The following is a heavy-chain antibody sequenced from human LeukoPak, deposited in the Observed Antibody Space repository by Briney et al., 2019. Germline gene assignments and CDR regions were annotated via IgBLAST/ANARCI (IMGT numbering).Heavy chain of an antibody. CDR3: ARSTVAGTRKVDY. D-gene: IGHD6-19*01. CDR2: IYYSGST. CDR1: GGSISSSIYY. Sequence: PSGTLSLTCTVSGGSISSSIYYWGWIRQPPGKGLEWVGSIYYSGSTYYNPSLKSRVSISVDTSKNQFSLKLSSVTAADTAMYYCARSTVAGTRKVDYWGQGTLVTVSS. V-gene: IGHV4-39*01. J-gene: IGHJ4*02.